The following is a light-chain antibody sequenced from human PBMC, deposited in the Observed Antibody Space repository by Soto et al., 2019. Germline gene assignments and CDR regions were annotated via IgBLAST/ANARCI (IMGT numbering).Light chain of an antibody. J-gene: IGKJ2*01. CDR1: QSVSSY. V-gene: IGKV3-15*01. CDR2: GAS. Sequence: IVLTQSPATLSLSRGERATLSCRASQSVSSYLAWYQQKPGQAPRLLIYGASTRATGIPARFSGSGSGTEFTLTISSLQSEDFAVYYCQQYNNWPLYTFGQGTKVDIK. CDR3: QQYNNWPLYT.